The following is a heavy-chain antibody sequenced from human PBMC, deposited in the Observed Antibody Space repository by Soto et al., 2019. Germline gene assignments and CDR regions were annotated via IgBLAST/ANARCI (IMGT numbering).Heavy chain of an antibody. J-gene: IGHJ6*02. CDR2: IYYSGST. Sequence: SKTLSLTCTVSGGSISSSSYYWGWIRQPPGKGLEWIGSIYYSGSTYYNPSLKSRVTISVDTSKNQFSLKLSSVTAADTAVYYCARGDYYYYGMDVWGQGTTVTVSS. V-gene: IGHV4-39*01. D-gene: IGHD3-16*01. CDR3: ARGDYYYYGMDV. CDR1: GGSISSSSYY.